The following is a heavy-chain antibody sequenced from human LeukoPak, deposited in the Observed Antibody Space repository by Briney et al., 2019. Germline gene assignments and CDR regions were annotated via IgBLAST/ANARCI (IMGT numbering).Heavy chain of an antibody. Sequence: GGSLRLSCAASGFTISRYSMNWVRQAPGTGLEWVSSISTSGIYIYYADSVKCRFTISRDNAKNSLYLQMNSLRAEDTAVYYCASAVRSFDWLPNTFFDSWGQGTLVTVSS. CDR3: ASAVRSFDWLPNTFFDS. J-gene: IGHJ4*02. CDR1: GFTISRYS. V-gene: IGHV3-21*01. CDR2: ISTSGIYI. D-gene: IGHD3-9*01.